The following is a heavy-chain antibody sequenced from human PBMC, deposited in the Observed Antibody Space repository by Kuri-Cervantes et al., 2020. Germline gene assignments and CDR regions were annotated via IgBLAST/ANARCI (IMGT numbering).Heavy chain of an antibody. Sequence: GESLKISCAASGFTFSEKYMSWLRQAPGKGLEWVANIKQDGSEKYYVDSVRGRFTISRDNAKNSLYLQMNSLRAEDTAVYYCAKRRGPGAAAFDYWGQGTLVTVSS. J-gene: IGHJ4*02. CDR3: AKRRGPGAAAFDY. CDR1: GFTFSEKY. CDR2: IKQDGSEK. D-gene: IGHD6-13*01. V-gene: IGHV3-7*01.